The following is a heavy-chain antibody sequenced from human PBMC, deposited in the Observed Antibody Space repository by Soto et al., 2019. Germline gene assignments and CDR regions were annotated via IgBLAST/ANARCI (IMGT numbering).Heavy chain of an antibody. CDR2: IIPIFGTA. V-gene: IGHV1-69*06. CDR1: GGTFSSYA. J-gene: IGHJ6*02. Sequence: GASVKVSCKASGGTFSSYAISWVRQAPGQGLEWMGGIIPIFGTANYAQKFQGRVTITADKSTSTAYMELSSLRSEDTAVYYCARGHHYYGSGSYYSYYYGMDVWGQGTTVTVYS. D-gene: IGHD3-10*01. CDR3: ARGHHYYGSGSYYSYYYGMDV.